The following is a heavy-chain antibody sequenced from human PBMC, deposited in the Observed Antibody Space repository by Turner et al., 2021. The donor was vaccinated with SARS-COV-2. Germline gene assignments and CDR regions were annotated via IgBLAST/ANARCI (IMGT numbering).Heavy chain of an antibody. D-gene: IGHD3-22*01. CDR2: TLHTGST. Sequence: QVELPESGSGLVTPSETVSLNCTVSGDSVSSGVYYWSWNRQPTGKGLEWIGYTLHTGSTTYNPSLKSRVTISVDTSKHQFTPRLNSVTAADTAVYYCARVGLGNYCYGMDVWGQGTTVNVSS. CDR3: ARVGLGNYCYGMDV. V-gene: IGHV4-61*08. CDR1: GDSVSSGVYY. J-gene: IGHJ6*02.